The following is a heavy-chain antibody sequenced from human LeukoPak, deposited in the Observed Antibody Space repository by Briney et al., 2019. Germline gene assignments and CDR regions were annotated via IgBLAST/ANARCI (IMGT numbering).Heavy chain of an antibody. J-gene: IGHJ3*02. CDR3: AIENCGGDTCAFDI. CDR1: GGSITSNTYY. Sequence: PSETLSLTCTVSGGSITSNTYYWGWIRQPPGKGLEWIGSIYYSGSTYYNSSLKSRVTISVDTSKNQFSLKLSSVTAADTAVYYCAIENCGGDTCAFDIWGQGTMVTVSS. V-gene: IGHV4-39*07. CDR2: IYYSGST. D-gene: IGHD2-21*02.